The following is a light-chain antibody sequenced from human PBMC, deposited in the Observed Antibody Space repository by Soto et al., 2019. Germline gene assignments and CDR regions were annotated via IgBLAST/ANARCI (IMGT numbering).Light chain of an antibody. V-gene: IGKV1-33*01. J-gene: IGKJ5*01. CDR3: QQNHNLPIT. Sequence: DIQMTQSPSSLSASVGDRVTITCQASQGISNYLNWYQQKPGRAPKLLIYDASNLETGVPSRFSGSGSGTDFTFTITILQPEDIATYYCQQNHNLPITFGQGTRLDVK. CDR1: QGISNY. CDR2: DAS.